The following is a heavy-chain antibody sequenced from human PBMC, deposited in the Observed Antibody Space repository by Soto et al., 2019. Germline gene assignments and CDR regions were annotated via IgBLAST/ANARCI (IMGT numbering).Heavy chain of an antibody. V-gene: IGHV3-73*02. Sequence: EVQLVESGGGLVQPGGSLKLSCAASGFTFSGSAMHWVRQASGKGLEWVGGIRSKANSYATAYAASVKGRCTISRDDSKNTADLQMNRLKAEDTAGYYCIGSWDSSGYLKYYYGMGVWGQGTTVTGSS. CDR3: IGSWDSSGYLKYYYGMGV. J-gene: IGHJ6*02. CDR2: IRSKANSYAT. D-gene: IGHD3-22*01. CDR1: GFTFSGSA.